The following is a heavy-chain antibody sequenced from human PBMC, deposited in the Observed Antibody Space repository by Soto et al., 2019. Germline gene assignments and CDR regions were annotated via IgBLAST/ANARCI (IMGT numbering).Heavy chain of an antibody. CDR1: GGSFSGYY. V-gene: IGHV4-34*01. CDR3: ARGREGIAARPEGYYFDY. J-gene: IGHJ4*02. CDR2: INHSGST. Sequence: SETLSLTCAVYGGSFSGYYWSWIRQPPGEGLEWIGEINHSGSTNYNPSLKSRVTISVDTSMNQFSLKLSSVTAADTAVYYCARGREGIAARPEGYYFDYWGQGTLVTVSS. D-gene: IGHD6-6*01.